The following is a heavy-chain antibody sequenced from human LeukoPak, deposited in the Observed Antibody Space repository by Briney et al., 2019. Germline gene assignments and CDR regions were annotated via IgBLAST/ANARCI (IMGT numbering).Heavy chain of an antibody. CDR3: ARLSVIVGSTLEYYYYYMDV. CDR2: IYHSGST. D-gene: IGHD1-26*01. J-gene: IGHJ6*03. Sequence: SETLSLTCTVSGGSISSGGYYWSWIRQPPGKGLEWIGYIYHSGSTYYNPSLKSRVTISADKSKYQVSLKLTSVTAADTAVYYCARLSVIVGSTLEYYYYYMDVWGQGTTVTVSS. V-gene: IGHV4-30-2*01. CDR1: GGSISSGGYY.